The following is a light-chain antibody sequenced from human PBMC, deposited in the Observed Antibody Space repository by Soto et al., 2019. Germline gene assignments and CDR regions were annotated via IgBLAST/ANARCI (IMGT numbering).Light chain of an antibody. CDR1: TSNIGSHT. Sequence: QSVLTQPPSASGTPGQTIVISCSGGTSNIGSHTVHWFQQLPGTAPRLLIYSNTQRPSGVPDRFSGSKSGTSASLAINGLQSQYEGDYYCAAWDDSLNGVVFGGGTKLTVL. J-gene: IGLJ2*01. CDR3: AAWDDSLNGVV. CDR2: SNT. V-gene: IGLV1-44*01.